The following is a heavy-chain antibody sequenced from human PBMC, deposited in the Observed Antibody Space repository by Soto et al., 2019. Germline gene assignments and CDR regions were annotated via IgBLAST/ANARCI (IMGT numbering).Heavy chain of an antibody. CDR3: ARTLGYCSSTSCYLPIYFDY. CDR2: IYHSGST. V-gene: IGHV4-30-2*01. J-gene: IGHJ4*02. D-gene: IGHD2-2*01. CDR1: GGSISSGGYS. Sequence: NPSETLSLTCAVSGGSISSGGYSWSWIRQPPGKGLEWIGYIYHSGSTYYNPSLKSRVTISVDRSKNQFSLKLSSVTAADTAVYYCARTLGYCSSTSCYLPIYFDYWGQGTLVTVSS.